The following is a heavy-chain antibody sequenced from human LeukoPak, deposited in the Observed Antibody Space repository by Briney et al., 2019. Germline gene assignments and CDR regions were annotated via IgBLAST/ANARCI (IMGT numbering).Heavy chain of an antibody. J-gene: IGHJ4*02. D-gene: IGHD3-16*01. CDR1: GFTFRNYA. CDR3: AKAGHIGWDYFDY. Sequence: GGSLRLSCAASGFTFRNYAMSWVRQAPGKGLEWVSAIGGRGDSTYYADSVKGRFTISRDNSKNMLYLQMNSLRAEDTAVYYCAKAGHIGWDYFDYWGRGTLVTVSS. V-gene: IGHV3-23*01. CDR2: IGGRGDST.